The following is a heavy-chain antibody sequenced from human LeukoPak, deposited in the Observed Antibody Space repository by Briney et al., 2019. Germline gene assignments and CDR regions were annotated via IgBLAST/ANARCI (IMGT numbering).Heavy chain of an antibody. D-gene: IGHD3-22*01. CDR1: RGTFSSYA. CDR3: AREGSSGYWAFDY. V-gene: IGHV1-69*05. CDR2: IIPIFGTA. Sequence: SVKVSCKASRGTFSSYAISWVRQAPGQGLEWMGRIIPIFGTANYAQKFQGRVTITTDESTSTAYMELSSLRSEDTAVYYCAREGSSGYWAFDYWGQGTLVTVSS. J-gene: IGHJ4*02.